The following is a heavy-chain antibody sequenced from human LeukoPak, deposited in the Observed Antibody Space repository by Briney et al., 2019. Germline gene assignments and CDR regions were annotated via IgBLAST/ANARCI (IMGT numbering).Heavy chain of an antibody. D-gene: IGHD4-17*01. CDR2: INSDGSTT. Sequence: GGSLRLSCAASAFSFSSYWMHWVRQVPGKGLVWVSHINSDGSTTSYADSVKGRFTITRDNAKNTVYLQMNSLRAEDTAVYYCARDGSYGDYPFDYWGQGTLVTVSS. V-gene: IGHV3-74*01. CDR3: ARDGSYGDYPFDY. CDR1: AFSFSSYW. J-gene: IGHJ4*02.